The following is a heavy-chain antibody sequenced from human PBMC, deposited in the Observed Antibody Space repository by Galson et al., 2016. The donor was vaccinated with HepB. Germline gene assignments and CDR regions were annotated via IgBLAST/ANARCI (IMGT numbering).Heavy chain of an antibody. D-gene: IGHD6-19*01. J-gene: IGHJ4*02. V-gene: IGHV1-69*06. CDR2: IIPTFGRT. CDR3: AREQQWLGYYFAY. CDR1: GGTLSNYA. Sequence: SVKVSCKASGGTLSNYAFSWVRQAPGQGLEWMGGIIPTFGRTMYAQKFQGRVTITADKSGSIGYMELNSLISEDTAVYYCAREQQWLGYYFAYWGQGTLVTVSS.